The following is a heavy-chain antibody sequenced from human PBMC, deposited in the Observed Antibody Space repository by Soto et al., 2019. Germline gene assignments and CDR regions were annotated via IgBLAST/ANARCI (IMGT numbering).Heavy chain of an antibody. CDR1: GFTIRNYA. CDR3: AGSWT. Sequence: EVQLVESGGGLVQPGRSMRLSCAASGFTIRNYAMRWVRQAPGKGLEWVSGISGSSDRTYYADSVKGRFTISKDTSSNTLYLQMNSLRDEDTAVSHCAGSWTWGQGTVVNVSS. D-gene: IGHD5-12*01. V-gene: IGHV3-23*04. J-gene: IGHJ3*01. CDR2: ISGSSDRT.